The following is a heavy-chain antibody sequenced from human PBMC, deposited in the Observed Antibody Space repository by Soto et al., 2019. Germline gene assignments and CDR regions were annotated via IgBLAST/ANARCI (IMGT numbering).Heavy chain of an antibody. CDR2: VYSGGST. D-gene: IGHD3-10*01. V-gene: IGHV3-66*01. Sequence: GGSLRLSCAAAEFTVTTDYLSWDRQPPGKGLEWVSVVYSGGSTYYADSVKGRFTVSRENSKNTLYLQMNSLRADDTAVYYCARDSSGKNDAFDIWGQGTVVTVSS. CDR1: EFTVTTDY. J-gene: IGHJ3*02. CDR3: ARDSSGKNDAFDI.